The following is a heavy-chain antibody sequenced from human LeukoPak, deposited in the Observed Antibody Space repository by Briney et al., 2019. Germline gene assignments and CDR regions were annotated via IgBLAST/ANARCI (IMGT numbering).Heavy chain of an antibody. J-gene: IGHJ4*02. D-gene: IGHD3-3*01. CDR1: GFFFNTYW. CDR3: AKDHYWSIDY. CDR2: IKQDGSEK. Sequence: GGSLRLSCAASGFFFNTYWMGWVRQAPGKGLEWVANIKQDGSEKYYVDSVKGRFTISRDIAKNTLYLQMNSLRAKDTGVYYCAKDHYWSIDYWGRGTLVTVSS. V-gene: IGHV3-7*01.